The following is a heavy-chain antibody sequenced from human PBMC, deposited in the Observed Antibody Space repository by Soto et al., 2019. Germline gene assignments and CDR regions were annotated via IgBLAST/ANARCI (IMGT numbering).Heavy chain of an antibody. Sequence: QVQLVESGGGVVQPGRSLRLSCTASGFTFSSYGMHWVRQAPGKGLEWVAVIWYDGSNKYYADSVKGRFTISRDNSKNTLYLQMYSLRAEDTAVYYCARCPSIAAAGYYYYYMDVWGKGITVTVSS. J-gene: IGHJ6*03. CDR2: IWYDGSNK. V-gene: IGHV3-33*01. CDR3: ARCPSIAAAGYYYYYMDV. CDR1: GFTFSSYG. D-gene: IGHD6-13*01.